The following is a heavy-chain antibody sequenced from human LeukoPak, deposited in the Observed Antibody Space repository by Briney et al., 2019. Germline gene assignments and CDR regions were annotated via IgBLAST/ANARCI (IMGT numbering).Heavy chain of an antibody. Sequence: GGSLRLSCAASGFTFSTYAMSWVRQAPGKGLEWVSAISGGEGNTYYRDSVKGRFIISRDNSKNTLYLQMNSLTDEDTAVYYCARDLSGSYMSDYWGQGTLVTVSS. J-gene: IGHJ4*02. V-gene: IGHV3-23*01. CDR1: GFTFSTYA. CDR3: ARDLSGSYMSDY. D-gene: IGHD3-10*01. CDR2: ISGGEGNT.